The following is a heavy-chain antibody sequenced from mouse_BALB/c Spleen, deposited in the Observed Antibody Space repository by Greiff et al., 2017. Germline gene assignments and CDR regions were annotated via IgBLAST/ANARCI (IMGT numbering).Heavy chain of an antibody. D-gene: IGHD1-1*01. CDR1: GYAFSSYW. Sequence: VQLQESGAELVRPGSSVKISCKASGYAFSSYWMNWVKQRPGQGLEWIGQIYPGDGDTNYNGKFKGKATLTADKSSSTAYMQLSSLTSEDSAVYFCARSRERTTSSFADWGQGTLVTVSA. CDR2: IYPGDGDT. CDR3: ARSRERTTSSFAD. J-gene: IGHJ3*01. V-gene: IGHV1-80*01.